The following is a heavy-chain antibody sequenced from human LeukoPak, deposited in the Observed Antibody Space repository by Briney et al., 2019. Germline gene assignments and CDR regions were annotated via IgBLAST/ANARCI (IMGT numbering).Heavy chain of an antibody. CDR1: GGSISSSSYY. Sequence: SETLSLTCTVSGGSISSSSYYWGWIRQPPGKGLEWIGSIYYSGSTYYNPSLKSRVTISVDTSKNQFSLKLSSVTAADTAVYYCAREGDYYDSSGYYPFFYWGQGTLVTVSS. CDR2: IYYSGST. CDR3: AREGDYYDSSGYYPFFY. J-gene: IGHJ4*02. D-gene: IGHD3-22*01. V-gene: IGHV4-39*07.